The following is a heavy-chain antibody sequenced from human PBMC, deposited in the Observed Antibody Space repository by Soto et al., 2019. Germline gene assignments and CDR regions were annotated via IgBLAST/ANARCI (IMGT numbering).Heavy chain of an antibody. D-gene: IGHD5-18*01. J-gene: IGHJ6*02. CDR3: ARVLDSYGCDYYFHYGMYV. Sequence: PGGSLRLSCAASGFTFSSYSMNWVRQAPGKGLEWVSYISITRSTIYYADSVKGRFTISRDNAKNSLYLQMNSLRDEDTAVYYCARVLDSYGCDYYFHYGMYVWGQGTTVTVSS. CDR2: ISITRSTI. CDR1: GFTFSSYS. V-gene: IGHV3-48*02.